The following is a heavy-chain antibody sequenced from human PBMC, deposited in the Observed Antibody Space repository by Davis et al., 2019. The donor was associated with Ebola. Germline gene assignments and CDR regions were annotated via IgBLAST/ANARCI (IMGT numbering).Heavy chain of an antibody. V-gene: IGHV3-23*01. CDR1: GGSVSSGSYY. J-gene: IGHJ6*04. Sequence: PSETLSLTCTVSGGSVSSGSYYWSWVRQAPGKGLEWVSAISGSVGSTYYADSVKGRFTISKDNSKNTLYLQMNSLRAEDTAVYYCVVRGVPYGMDVWGKGTTVTVSS. CDR3: VVRGVPYGMDV. D-gene: IGHD3-10*02. CDR2: ISGSVGST.